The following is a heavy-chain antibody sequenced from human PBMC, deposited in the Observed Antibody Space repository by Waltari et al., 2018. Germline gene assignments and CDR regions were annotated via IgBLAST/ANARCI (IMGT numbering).Heavy chain of an antibody. D-gene: IGHD3-22*01. CDR3: ARAPGVRVGFDF. CDR2: IHYSGST. J-gene: IGHJ4*02. Sequence: QVQLQESGPGLVKPSETLSLTCTVSGGSISSYDWSWIRQPPGKGLEWIGYIHYSGSTNYNPSLKSRVTMSIDTSKNQFSLELSSVTAADTAVYYCARAPGVRVGFDFWGQGTLVTVSS. V-gene: IGHV4-59*01. CDR1: GGSISSYD.